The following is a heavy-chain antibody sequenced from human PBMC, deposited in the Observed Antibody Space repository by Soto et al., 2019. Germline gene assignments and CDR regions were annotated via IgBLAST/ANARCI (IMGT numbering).Heavy chain of an antibody. CDR3: AKDPYYSSGWYGYYFDY. CDR2: ISGSGGST. CDR1: GFTFSSYA. J-gene: IGHJ4*02. Sequence: GGSLRLSCAASGFTFSSYAMSRVRQAPGKGLEWVSAISGSGGSTYYADSVKGRFTISRDNSKNTLYLQMNSLRAEDTAVYYCAKDPYYSSGWYGYYFDYWGQGTLVTVSS. V-gene: IGHV3-23*01. D-gene: IGHD6-19*01.